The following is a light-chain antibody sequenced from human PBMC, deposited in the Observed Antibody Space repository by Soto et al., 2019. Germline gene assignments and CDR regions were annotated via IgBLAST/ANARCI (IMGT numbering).Light chain of an antibody. V-gene: IGLV2-8*01. J-gene: IGLJ1*01. CDR1: SSDVGGYNY. CDR3: SSYAGSSNV. Sequence: QSVLTQPPSASGSPGQSVAISCTGTSSDVGGYNYVSWYQQHPGKAPKLMIYEVNKRPSGVPDRFSGSKSGNTASLTVSGLQAEDEADYDCSSYAGSSNVFGTGTKVT. CDR2: EVN.